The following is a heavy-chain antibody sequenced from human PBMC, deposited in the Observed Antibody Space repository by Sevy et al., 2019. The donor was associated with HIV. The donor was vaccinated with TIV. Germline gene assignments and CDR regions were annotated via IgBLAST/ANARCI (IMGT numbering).Heavy chain of an antibody. Sequence: ASVKVSCKASGYTFTSYGISWVRQAPGQGLEWMGWISAYNGNTNYAKKLQGRVTMTTDKSTSTAYMELRSLRSDDTAVYYCARRGPLRFLEWTDYYYGMDVWGQGTTVTVSS. J-gene: IGHJ6*02. CDR3: ARRGPLRFLEWTDYYYGMDV. CDR1: GYTFTSYG. CDR2: ISAYNGNT. D-gene: IGHD3-3*01. V-gene: IGHV1-18*01.